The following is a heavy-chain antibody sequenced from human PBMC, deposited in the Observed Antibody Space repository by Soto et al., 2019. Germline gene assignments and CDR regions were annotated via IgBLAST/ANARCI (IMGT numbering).Heavy chain of an antibody. CDR2: IIPIFGTA. J-gene: IGHJ6*02. Sequence: SVKVSCTSSGGTLSSYAISWVRQAPGQGLEWMGGIIPIFGTANYAQKFQGRVTITADESTSTAYMELSSLRSEDTAVYYCAKDRLPPGAYYYYVTDVWGLGTTVTVSS. CDR1: GGTLSSYA. V-gene: IGHV1-69*13. CDR3: AKDRLPPGAYYYYVTDV. D-gene: IGHD2-15*01.